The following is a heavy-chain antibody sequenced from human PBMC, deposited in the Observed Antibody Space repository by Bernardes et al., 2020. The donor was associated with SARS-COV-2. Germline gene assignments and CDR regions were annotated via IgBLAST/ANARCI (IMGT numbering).Heavy chain of an antibody. CDR2: VYYTGNT. CDR1: GGSISSYS. V-gene: IGHV4-59*08. D-gene: IGHD3-10*01. CDR3: ARHALRRTEGIAMVQNWFDP. J-gene: IGHJ5*02. Sequence: SETLSLTCTVSGGSISSYSWSWIRQPPGKGLEWIGYVYYTGNTNYNPSLKSRVTMSVDTFKNHFSLRLTSVTAADTAVYFCARHALRRTEGIAMVQNWFDPWGQGTLVTVSS.